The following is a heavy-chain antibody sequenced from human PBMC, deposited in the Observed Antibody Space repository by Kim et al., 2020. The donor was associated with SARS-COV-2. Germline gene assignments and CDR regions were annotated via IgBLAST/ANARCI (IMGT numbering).Heavy chain of an antibody. CDR3: TRSGGTTYGMDV. Sequence: GGSLRLSCTASGFTFGDYAMSWFRQAPGKGLEWVGFIRSKVFGGTTEYAASVKGRFTISRDDSKSIAYVQMNSLKTEDTAVYYCTRSGGTTYGMDVWGQGTTVTVSS. D-gene: IGHD1-26*01. J-gene: IGHJ6*02. CDR2: IRSKVFGGTT. CDR1: GFTFGDYA. V-gene: IGHV3-49*03.